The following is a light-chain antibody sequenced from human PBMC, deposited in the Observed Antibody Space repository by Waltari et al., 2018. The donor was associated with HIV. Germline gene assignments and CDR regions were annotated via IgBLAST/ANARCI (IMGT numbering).Light chain of an antibody. CDR1: RTITYW. CDR3: QQYNSYPYT. J-gene: IGKJ2*01. CDR2: KAS. Sequence: IQMTQSPSALSASVGDRVTITCRASRTITYWLAWYQQKPGKAPKLLIYKASTLQSGVPSRFSGSGSETDFTLTISNLQPDDFATYYCQQYNSYPYTFGQGTKLEIK. V-gene: IGKV1-5*03.